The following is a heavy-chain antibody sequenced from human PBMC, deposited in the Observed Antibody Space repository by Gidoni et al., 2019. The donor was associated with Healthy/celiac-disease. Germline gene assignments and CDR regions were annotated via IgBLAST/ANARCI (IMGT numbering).Heavy chain of an antibody. CDR2: IIPILGIA. CDR3: ARDLRPKLGYYYYGMDV. V-gene: IGHV1-69*04. J-gene: IGHJ6*02. Sequence: QVQLVQSGAEVKKPGSSVKVSCKASGGTFSSYAISWVRQAPGQGLEWMGRIIPILGIANYAQKFQGRVTITADKSTSTAYMELSSLRSEDTAVYYCARDLRPKLGYYYYGMDVWGQGTTVTVSS. D-gene: IGHD7-27*01. CDR1: GGTFSSYA.